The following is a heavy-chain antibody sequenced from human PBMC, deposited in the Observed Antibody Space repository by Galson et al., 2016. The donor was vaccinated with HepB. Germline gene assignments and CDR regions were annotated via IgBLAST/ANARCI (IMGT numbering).Heavy chain of an antibody. V-gene: IGHV3-33*01. CDR1: GFNFSPYG. J-gene: IGHJ5*02. D-gene: IGHD3-3*01. CDR2: IWYDGSNK. Sequence: SLTLSCAASGFNFSPYGMHWVRQARGKGLDWVAVIWYDGSNKDYADFVKGGFTIPSDNANNSLYLQLNSLRAEDTAVYCCARVAAKESWGNTILGVVSNWFDPWGQGTLVTVSS. CDR3: ARVAAKESWGNTILGVVSNWFDP.